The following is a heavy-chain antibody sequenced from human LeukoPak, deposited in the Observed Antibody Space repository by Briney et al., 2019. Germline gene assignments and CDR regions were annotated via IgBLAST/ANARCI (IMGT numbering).Heavy chain of an antibody. D-gene: IGHD3-22*01. CDR1: GYSFTSYW. Sequence: GESLKISCKGSGYSFTSYWIGWVRQMPGKGLEWMGIIYPGDSDTRYSPSFQGQVTISADKSISTAYLQWSILKASDTAMYYCAREPDSSGYSFDYWGQGTLVTVSS. J-gene: IGHJ4*02. V-gene: IGHV5-51*01. CDR2: IYPGDSDT. CDR3: AREPDSSGYSFDY.